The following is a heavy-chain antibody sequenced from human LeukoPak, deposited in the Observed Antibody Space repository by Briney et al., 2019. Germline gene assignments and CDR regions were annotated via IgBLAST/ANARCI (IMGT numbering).Heavy chain of an antibody. CDR1: GFTVSSNY. CDR3: ARDYTVVAATVVYYYGMDV. CDR2: IYSGGST. J-gene: IGHJ6*02. V-gene: IGHV3-53*01. Sequence: PGGSLRLSCAASGFTVSSNYMSWVRQAPGKGLEWVSVIYSGGSTYYADSVKGRFTISRDNSKNTLYLQMNSLRAEDTAVYYCARDYTVVAATVVYYYGMDVRGQGTTVTVSS. D-gene: IGHD2-15*01.